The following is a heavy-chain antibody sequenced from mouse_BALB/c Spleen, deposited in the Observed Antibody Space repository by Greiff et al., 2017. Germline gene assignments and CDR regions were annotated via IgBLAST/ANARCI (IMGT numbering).Heavy chain of an antibody. CDR2: IYPGDGDT. CDR1: GYTFTSYW. V-gene: IGHV1-87*01. J-gene: IGHJ1*01. CDR3: ARPPLRHWYFDV. Sequence: VKLQESGAELARPGASVKLSCKASGYTFTSYWMQWVKQRPGQGLEWIGAIYPGDGDTRYTQKFKGKATLTADKSSSTAYMQLSSLASEDSAVYYCARPPLRHWYFDVWGAGTTVTVSS. D-gene: IGHD1-2*01.